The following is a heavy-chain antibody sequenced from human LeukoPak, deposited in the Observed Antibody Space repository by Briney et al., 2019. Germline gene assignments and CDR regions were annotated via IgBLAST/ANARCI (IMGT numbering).Heavy chain of an antibody. CDR1: GFTVSSNY. CDR3: ARVRVIGDWYFDL. D-gene: IGHD3-10*01. CDR2: IYSGGST. V-gene: IGHV3-53*01. J-gene: IGHJ2*01. Sequence: PGGSLRLSCAASGFTVSSNYMSWVRQAPGKGLEWVSVIYSGGSTYYADSVKGRFTISRDNSKNTLYLQMNSLRAEDTAVYYCARVRVIGDWYFDLWGRGTLVTVSS.